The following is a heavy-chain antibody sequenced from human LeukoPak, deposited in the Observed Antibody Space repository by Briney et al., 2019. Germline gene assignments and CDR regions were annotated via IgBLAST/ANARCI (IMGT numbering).Heavy chain of an antibody. D-gene: IGHD3-16*02. Sequence: GGSLRLSCAASGFTFSSYSLNWVRQAPGEGLEWVSSISGSSSYIYYADSVKGRFTISRHNAKNSLYLQMNSLRAEDTAVYYCARVPAGVIGMKDAFDIWGQGTMVTVSS. CDR3: ARVPAGVIGMKDAFDI. J-gene: IGHJ3*02. CDR2: ISGSSSYI. CDR1: GFTFSSYS. V-gene: IGHV3-21*01.